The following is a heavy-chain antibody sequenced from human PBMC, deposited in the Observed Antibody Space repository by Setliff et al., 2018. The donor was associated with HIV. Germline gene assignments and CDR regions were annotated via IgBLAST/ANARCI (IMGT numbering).Heavy chain of an antibody. D-gene: IGHD6-19*01. Sequence: PGGSLRLSCEASEFTFSSFGMSWVRQAPGKGLEWVSSISGSRGTTYYGDSVKGRFTISRDNSKNTLYLQMDSLRAEDTAVYYCASGGWSTYYYYGMDVWGQGTTVTVS. CDR2: ISGSRGTT. CDR3: ASGGWSTYYYYGMDV. CDR1: EFTFSSFG. J-gene: IGHJ6*02. V-gene: IGHV3-23*01.